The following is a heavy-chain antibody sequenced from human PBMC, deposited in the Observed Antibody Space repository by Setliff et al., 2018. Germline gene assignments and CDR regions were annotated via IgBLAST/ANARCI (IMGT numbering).Heavy chain of an antibody. V-gene: IGHV4-4*08. D-gene: IGHD6-25*01. CDR2: IYTSLST. Sequence: ETLSLTCSVSGGFISSYYWSWIRQPPGRGLEWIGFIYTSLSTIYNPSLKSRVTISVDTSKNHFSLRLGSVTAADMAVYYCVGRDFSGGDSWGHGTLVTVSS. J-gene: IGHJ5*01. CDR1: GGFISSYY. CDR3: VGRDFSGGDS.